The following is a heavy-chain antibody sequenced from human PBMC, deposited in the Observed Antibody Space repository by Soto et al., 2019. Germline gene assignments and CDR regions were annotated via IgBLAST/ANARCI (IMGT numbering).Heavy chain of an antibody. J-gene: IGHJ6*02. CDR2: ISYDGSNK. CDR1: GFTFSSYA. V-gene: IGHV3-30-3*01. Sequence: QVQLVESGGGVVQPGRSLRLSCAASGFTFSSYAMHWVRQAPGKGLEWVAVISYDGSNKYYADSVKGRFTISRDNSKNTLYLQMNSLRAEDTAVYYCARVGGLYCSSTSCHYGMDVWGQGTTVTVSS. CDR3: ARVGGLYCSSTSCHYGMDV. D-gene: IGHD2-2*01.